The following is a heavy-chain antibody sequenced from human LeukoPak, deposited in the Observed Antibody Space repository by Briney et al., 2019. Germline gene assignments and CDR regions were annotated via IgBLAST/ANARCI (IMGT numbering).Heavy chain of an antibody. CDR3: ARXPXXXXIAVAGPGQYYFDY. Sequence: SETLSLTCTVSGGSISSSSYYWGWIRQPPGRGLEWIGSIYYSGSTYYNPSLKSRVTISVDTSKNQFSLKLSSVTAADTAVYYCARXPXXXXIAVAGPGQYYFDYWGQGTLVTVSS. CDR2: IYYSGST. V-gene: IGHV4-39*01. J-gene: IGHJ4*02. CDR1: GGSISSSSYY. D-gene: IGHD6-19*01.